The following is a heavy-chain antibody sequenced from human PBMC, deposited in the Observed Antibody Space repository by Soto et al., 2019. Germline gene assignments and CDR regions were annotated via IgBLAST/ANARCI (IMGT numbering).Heavy chain of an antibody. CDR2: IYTSGST. J-gene: IGHJ4*02. CDR1: GGSISSDY. CDR3: ARVDYSSSWSVYFDY. V-gene: IGHV4-4*07. D-gene: IGHD6-13*01. Sequence: ETLSLTCTVSGGSISSDYWSWIRQPAGKGLEWIGRIYTSGSTNYNPSLKSRVTMSVDTSKNQFSLKLSSVTAADTAVYYCARVDYSSSWSVYFDYWGQGTLVTVSS.